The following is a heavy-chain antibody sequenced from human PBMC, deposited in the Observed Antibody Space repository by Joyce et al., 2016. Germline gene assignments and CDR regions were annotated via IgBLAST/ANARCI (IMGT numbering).Heavy chain of an antibody. CDR3: AADVAEVGFGELDH. CDR1: GFTFNVAW. J-gene: IGHJ4*02. V-gene: IGHV3-15*01. Sequence: EVQVAEYGGGLVKPGGSLRLYCAASGFTFNVAWMAGGRQAPVRGLGWVGRIKRKTIGETTEYAAPVKGRFTISRDDSKNTVSLQMNGLRTEDTAVYFCAADVAEVGFGELDHWGQGTLVTVSS. D-gene: IGHD3-10*01. CDR2: IKRKTIGETT.